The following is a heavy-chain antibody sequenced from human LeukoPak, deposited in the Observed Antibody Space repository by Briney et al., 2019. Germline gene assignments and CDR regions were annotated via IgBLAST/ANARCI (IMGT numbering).Heavy chain of an antibody. V-gene: IGHV4-34*01. CDR2: INHSGSN. CDR1: GGSFSGYY. J-gene: IGHJ4*02. CDR3: ARHRVSGSSYSALDY. Sequence: SETLSLTCAVYGGSFSGYYWSWIRQPPGKGLEWIGEINHSGSNNYNPSLKRGVTISVEKSKKKFSLKLSSVTAADTAFYYCARHRVSGSSYSALDYWGQGTLVSVSS. D-gene: IGHD1-26*01.